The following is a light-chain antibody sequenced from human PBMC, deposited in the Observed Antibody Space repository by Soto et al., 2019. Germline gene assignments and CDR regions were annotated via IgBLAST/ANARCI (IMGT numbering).Light chain of an antibody. J-gene: IGLJ2*01. V-gene: IGLV2-8*01. CDR3: SSYAGSNNFGV. CDR2: EVS. CDR1: SSDVGGYSY. Sequence: QSVLTQPPSASGSPGQSVTISCTGTSSDVGGYSYVSWYQQHPGKAPKLMIYEVSKRPSGVPDRFSGSKSGNTASLTVSGLQAEDEADYYCSSYAGSNNFGVFGGGTQLTVL.